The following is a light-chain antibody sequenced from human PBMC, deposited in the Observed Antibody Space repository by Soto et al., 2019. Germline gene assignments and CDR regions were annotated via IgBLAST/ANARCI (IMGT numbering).Light chain of an antibody. CDR3: SSYAGSNNFGV. CDR2: EVS. CDR1: SSDVGGYNY. V-gene: IGLV2-8*01. Sequence: QSALTQPPSASGSPGQSVTISCTGTSSDVGGYNYVSWYQQHTGKAPKLMIVEVSKRPSGVPDRFSGSKSGNTASLTVSGLQDEDEADYYCSSYAGSNNFGVFGTGTQLTVL. J-gene: IGLJ1*01.